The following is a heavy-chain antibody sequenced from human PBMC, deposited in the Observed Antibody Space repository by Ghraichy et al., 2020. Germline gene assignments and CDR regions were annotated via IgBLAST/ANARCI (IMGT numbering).Heavy chain of an antibody. CDR3: ARDGDSSSSYYYYYMDV. J-gene: IGHJ6*03. Sequence: GESLNISCAASGFTFSTYSMNWVRQIPGQGLEWVSSISTTDNYIYYADSVKGRFTLSRDNAKNSLFLQMNSLRAEDTAVYYCARDGDSSSSYYYYYMDVWGKGTAVTVSS. CDR1: GFTFSTYS. D-gene: IGHD6-6*01. CDR2: ISTTDNYI. V-gene: IGHV3-21*01.